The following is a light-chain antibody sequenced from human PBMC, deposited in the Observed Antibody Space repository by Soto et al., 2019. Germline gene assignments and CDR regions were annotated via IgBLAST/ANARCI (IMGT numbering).Light chain of an antibody. CDR3: HQYGVSPVT. J-gene: IGKJ1*01. CDR2: GAA. V-gene: IGKV3-20*01. Sequence: EIVLTQSPGTLSLSPGERATLSCRASPGVDNYLAWYQQKPVQAPRLLIYGAASRATGIPDRFSGSGYGTDCTLTISRLEPDDFAVYYCHQYGVSPVTFGQGTTVEIK. CDR1: PGVDNY.